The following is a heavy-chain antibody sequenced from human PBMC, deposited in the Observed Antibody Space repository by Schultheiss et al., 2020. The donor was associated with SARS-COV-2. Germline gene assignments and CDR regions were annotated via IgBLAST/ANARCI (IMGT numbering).Heavy chain of an antibody. CDR1: GGTFSSYA. CDR2: INPNSGGT. V-gene: IGHV1-2*06. CDR3: ARGLPYSSSWYYGY. Sequence: ASVKVSCKASGGTFSSYAISWVRQAPGQGLEWMGRINPNSGGTNYAQKLQGRVTMTRDTSISTAYMELSRLRSDDTAVYYCARGLPYSSSWYYGYWGQGTLVTVSS. J-gene: IGHJ4*02. D-gene: IGHD6-13*01.